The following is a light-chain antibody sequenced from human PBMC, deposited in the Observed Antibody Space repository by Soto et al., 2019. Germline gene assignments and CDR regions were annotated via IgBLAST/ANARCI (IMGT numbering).Light chain of an antibody. V-gene: IGKV3-15*01. J-gene: IGKJ1*01. CDR1: QGVSNN. Sequence: ERVMKQSPVTLSVSPGERATLSCRASQGVSNNLAWYQQKPGQAPRLLIYGASTRATGIPARFSGSGSGTEFTLTISSLQSEDFAVYYCQQYNNWLRTWTFGQGTKADVK. CDR3: QQYNNWLRTWT. CDR2: GAS.